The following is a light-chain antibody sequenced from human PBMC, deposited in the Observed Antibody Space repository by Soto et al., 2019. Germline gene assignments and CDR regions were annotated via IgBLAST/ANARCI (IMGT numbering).Light chain of an antibody. V-gene: IGKV1-39*01. CDR2: GAS. Sequence: DIQMTQSPSSLSASVGDTVTIACRASQSISTYLNWYQQKPGKAPDLLIYGASRLQSGVPTWFSGSGSETHFTLTISRLQPEDIATYYCQQSSKLPLTFGGGTKVEIK. CDR1: QSISTY. CDR3: QQSSKLPLT. J-gene: IGKJ4*01.